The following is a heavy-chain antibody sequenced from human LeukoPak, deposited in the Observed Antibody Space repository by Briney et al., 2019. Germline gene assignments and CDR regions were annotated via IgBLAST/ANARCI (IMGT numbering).Heavy chain of an antibody. CDR3: ARVSYYDFWSGYYPYYYYYYMDV. D-gene: IGHD3-3*01. CDR2: IYYSGST. J-gene: IGHJ6*03. CDR1: GGSISSGDYY. Sequence: PSETLSLTCTVSGGSISSGDYYWSWIRQHPGKGLEWIGYIYYSGSTYYNPSLKSRVTISVDTSKNQFSLKLSSVTAADTAVYYCARVSYYDFWSGYYPYYYYYYMDVWGKGTTVTVSS. V-gene: IGHV4-31*03.